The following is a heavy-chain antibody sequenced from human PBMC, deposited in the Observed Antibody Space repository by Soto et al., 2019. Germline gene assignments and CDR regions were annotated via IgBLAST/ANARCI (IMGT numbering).Heavy chain of an antibody. CDR2: IYYSGST. V-gene: IGHV4-30-4*01. CDR3: ASNSCGYIFYDY. J-gene: IGHJ4*02. Sequence: PSETLSLTCTVSGGSISSGDYYWSWIRQPPGKGLEWNGYIYYSGSTYYNPSLKSRVTISVDTSKNQFSLKLSSVTAADTAVYYCASNSCGYIFYDYWGQGTLVTVSS. CDR1: GGSISSGDYY. D-gene: IGHD5-18*01.